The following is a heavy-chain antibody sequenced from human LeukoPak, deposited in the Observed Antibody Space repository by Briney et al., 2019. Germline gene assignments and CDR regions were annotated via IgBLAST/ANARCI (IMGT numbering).Heavy chain of an antibody. CDR2: IYSGGST. Sequence: GGSLRLSCAASGFTVSSNYMSWVRQAPGKGLEWVSVIYSGGSTYYADSVKGRFTISRDNSKNTLYLQMNSLRAEDTAVYYCARVWDGDYYDSSGPIGNWGQGTLVTVSS. CDR3: ARVWDGDYYDSSGPIGN. V-gene: IGHV3-53*01. CDR1: GFTVSSNY. J-gene: IGHJ4*02. D-gene: IGHD3-22*01.